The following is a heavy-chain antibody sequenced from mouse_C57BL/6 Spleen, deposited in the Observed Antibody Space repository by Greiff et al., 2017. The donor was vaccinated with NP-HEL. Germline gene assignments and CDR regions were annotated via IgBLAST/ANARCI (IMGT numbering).Heavy chain of an antibody. V-gene: IGHV1-15*01. CDR3: RGDYDYGRFAY. CDR1: GYTFTDYE. Sequence: QVQLQQSGAELVRPGASVTLSCKASGYTFTDYEMHWVKQTPVHGLEWIGAIDPETGGTAYNQKFKGKAILTADKSSSTAYMELRSLTSEDSAVYYCRGDYDYGRFAYWGQGTLVTVSA. J-gene: IGHJ3*01. D-gene: IGHD2-4*01. CDR2: IDPETGGT.